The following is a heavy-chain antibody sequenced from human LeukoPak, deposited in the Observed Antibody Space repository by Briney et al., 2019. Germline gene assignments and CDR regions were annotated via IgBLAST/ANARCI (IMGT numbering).Heavy chain of an antibody. J-gene: IGHJ6*03. Sequence: PSETLSLTCTVSGGSISSSSYYWGWIRQPPGRGLEWIGSIYYSGSTYYNPSLKSRVTISVDTSKNQFSLKLSSVTAADTAVYYCASHYGSGSYSYYYYYMDVWGKGTTVTVSS. CDR1: GGSISSSSYY. CDR2: IYYSGST. D-gene: IGHD3-10*01. CDR3: ASHYGSGSYSYYYYYMDV. V-gene: IGHV4-39*01.